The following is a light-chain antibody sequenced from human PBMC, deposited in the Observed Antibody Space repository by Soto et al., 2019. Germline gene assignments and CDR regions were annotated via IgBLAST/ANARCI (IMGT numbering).Light chain of an antibody. J-gene: IGKJ2*01. CDR2: LGS. V-gene: IGKV2-28*01. CDR1: QSLLHSNGYIY. CDR3: MQALQTPYT. Sequence: DIVMTQSPLSLPVTPGEPASISCRSSQSLLHSNGYIYLAWYLQKPGQSPQLLIYLGSNRASGVPDRFSGSGSGTDFTLKISRVEAEDVAIYYCMQALQTPYTFGQGTKLEIK.